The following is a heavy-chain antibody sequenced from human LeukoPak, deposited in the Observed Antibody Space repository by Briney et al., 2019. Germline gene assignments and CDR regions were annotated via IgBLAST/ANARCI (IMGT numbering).Heavy chain of an antibody. Sequence: PSETLSLTCTVSGGSISSSYWSWIRQPPGEGLEWIGYISYTGSTNYNPSLKSRVTISVDTSKNQFSLKLSSVTGADTAVYYCARGGDGYTWNYWGQGTLVTVSS. CDR2: ISYTGST. J-gene: IGHJ4*02. D-gene: IGHD5-24*01. V-gene: IGHV4-59*01. CDR3: ARGGDGYTWNY. CDR1: GGSISSSY.